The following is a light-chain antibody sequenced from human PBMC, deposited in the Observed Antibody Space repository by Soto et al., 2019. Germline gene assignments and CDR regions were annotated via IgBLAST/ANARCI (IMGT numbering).Light chain of an antibody. CDR1: QSVSSY. V-gene: IGKV3-11*01. J-gene: IGKJ4*01. CDR2: DAS. Sequence: EIVLTQSPATLSLSPGERATFSCRASQSVSSYLAWYQQTPGQAPRLLLYDASNRATGIPARFSGSGSGTDFTITISSLEPEDFAVYYCQQRSKGLTFGGGTKVEIK. CDR3: QQRSKGLT.